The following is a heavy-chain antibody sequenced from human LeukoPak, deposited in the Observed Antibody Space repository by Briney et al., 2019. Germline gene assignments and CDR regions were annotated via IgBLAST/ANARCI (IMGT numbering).Heavy chain of an antibody. CDR1: GFTFSSYS. V-gene: IGHV3-21*01. Sequence: PGGSLRLSCAASGFTFSSYSMNWVRQAPGKGLEWVSSISSSSSYIYYADSVKGRFTISRDNAKNSLYLQMNSLRAEDTAVYYCARGERFGEFFFDYWGQGTLVTVSS. CDR2: ISSSSSYI. J-gene: IGHJ4*02. CDR3: ARGERFGEFFFDY. D-gene: IGHD3-10*01.